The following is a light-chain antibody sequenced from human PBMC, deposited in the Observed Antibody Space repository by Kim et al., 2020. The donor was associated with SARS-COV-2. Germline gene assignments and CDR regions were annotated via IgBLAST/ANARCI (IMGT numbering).Light chain of an antibody. CDR1: KLGDKY. V-gene: IGLV3-1*01. CDR2: QDS. CDR3: QAWDSSTAVV. Sequence: VSPGQTDSITCSGDKLGDKYACWYQQKPGPSPVLVIYQDSKRPSGIPERFSGSNSGNTATLTISGTQAMDESDYYCQAWDSSTAVVFGGGTKLTV. J-gene: IGLJ2*01.